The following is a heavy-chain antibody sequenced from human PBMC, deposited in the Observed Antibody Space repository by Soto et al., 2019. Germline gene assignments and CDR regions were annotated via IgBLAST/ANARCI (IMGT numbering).Heavy chain of an antibody. Sequence: QGQLLQSGDEVKTPGASVRVSCRASGYPFTSYGISWVRQAPGQGLEWVAWISAYNGKRDTAQKFQDRVTMTLHTSEDTAHMERGDLTSADTAVYYCARGRIVASIHDAFEIWGQGTKVTVSS. J-gene: IGHJ3*02. V-gene: IGHV1-18*01. CDR3: ARGRIVASIHDAFEI. CDR2: ISAYNGKR. D-gene: IGHD5-12*01. CDR1: GYPFTSYG.